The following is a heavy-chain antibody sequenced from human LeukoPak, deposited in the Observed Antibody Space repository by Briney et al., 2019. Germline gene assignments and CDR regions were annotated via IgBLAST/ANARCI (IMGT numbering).Heavy chain of an antibody. Sequence: EPSQTLSLTCTVSGGSISSGGYYWSWLRQPPGKGLEWIGYIYHSGSTYYNPSLKSRVTISVDRSKNQFSLKLSSVTAADTAVYYCARIEKNGYGGNEYYFDYWGQGTLVTVSS. V-gene: IGHV4-30-2*01. CDR3: ARIEKNGYGGNEYYFDY. CDR2: IYHSGST. D-gene: IGHD4-23*01. CDR1: GGSISSGGYY. J-gene: IGHJ4*02.